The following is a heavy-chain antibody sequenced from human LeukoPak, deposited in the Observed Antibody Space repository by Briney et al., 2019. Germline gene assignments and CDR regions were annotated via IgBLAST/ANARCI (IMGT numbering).Heavy chain of an antibody. V-gene: IGHV3-11*01. J-gene: IGHJ4*02. D-gene: IGHD6-19*01. Sequence: GGSLRLSCAASGFTFSDYYMSWIRQAPGKGLEWVSYISSSGSTIYYADSVKGRFTISRDNAKNSLYLQMNSLRAEDTAVYYCARVFPTVAGPWYYFDYWGQGTLVTVSS. CDR2: ISSSGSTI. CDR3: ARVFPTVAGPWYYFDY. CDR1: GFTFSDYY.